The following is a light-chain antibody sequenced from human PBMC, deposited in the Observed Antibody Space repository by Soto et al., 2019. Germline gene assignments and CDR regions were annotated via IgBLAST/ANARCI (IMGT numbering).Light chain of an antibody. CDR1: QSVSSN. V-gene: IGKV3-15*01. Sequence: EIVVTQSPVTLSVSPGERATLSCRASQSVSSNLAWYQQKPGQAPRLLIYGASTRATGIPARFSGSGSGTEFTLTISGLQSEDFAVYYCQQYNNWPITFGGGTKV. CDR2: GAS. J-gene: IGKJ4*01. CDR3: QQYNNWPIT.